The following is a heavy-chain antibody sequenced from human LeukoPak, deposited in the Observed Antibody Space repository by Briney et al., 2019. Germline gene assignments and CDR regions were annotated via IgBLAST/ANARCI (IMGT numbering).Heavy chain of an antibody. CDR1: SFTFRSQA. Sequence: GRSLRLSCAASSFTFRSQAMDWGRQAPGKGLEWVAVISYDGSNKYYADSVKGRFTISRDNSKNTLYLQMNSLRAEDTAVYYCARVVNDFWSYFDYWGQGTLATVSS. J-gene: IGHJ4*02. V-gene: IGHV3-30*04. CDR3: ARVVNDFWSYFDY. CDR2: ISYDGSNK. D-gene: IGHD3-3*01.